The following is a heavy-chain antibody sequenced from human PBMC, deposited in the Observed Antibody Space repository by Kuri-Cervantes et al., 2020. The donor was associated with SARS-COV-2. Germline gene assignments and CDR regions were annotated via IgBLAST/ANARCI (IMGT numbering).Heavy chain of an antibody. CDR3: ARDRAARYFDY. CDR2: ISHDGSNK. J-gene: IGHJ4*02. Sequence: GGSLRLSCAASGFTFSSYAMHWVRQAPGKGLEWVAVISHDGSNKYYADSVKGRFTISRDNSKNTLYLRMNSLRAEDTAVYYCARDRAARYFDYWGQGTLVTVSS. V-gene: IGHV3-30*14. D-gene: IGHD6-6*01. CDR1: GFTFSSYA.